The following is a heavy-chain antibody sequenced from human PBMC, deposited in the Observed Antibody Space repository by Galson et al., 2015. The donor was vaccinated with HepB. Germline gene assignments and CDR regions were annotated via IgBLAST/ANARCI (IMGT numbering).Heavy chain of an antibody. CDR1: GGSISSSSYY. CDR3: ARSYGDDYAFDI. J-gene: IGHJ3*02. D-gene: IGHD4-17*01. V-gene: IGHV4-39*01. CDR2: IYYSGST. Sequence: SETLSLTCTVSGGSISSSSYYWGWIRQPPGKGLEWIGSIYYSGSTYYNPSLKSRVTMSVDTSKNQFSLKLSSVTAADTAVYYCARSYGDDYAFDIWGQGTMVTVSS.